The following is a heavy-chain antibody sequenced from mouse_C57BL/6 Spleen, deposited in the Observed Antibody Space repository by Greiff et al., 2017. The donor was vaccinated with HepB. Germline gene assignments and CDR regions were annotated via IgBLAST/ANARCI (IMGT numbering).Heavy chain of an antibody. V-gene: IGHV1-64*01. J-gene: IGHJ4*01. CDR3: ARGNYGNYYAMDY. CDR2: IHPNSGST. D-gene: IGHD2-1*01. CDR1: GYTFTSYW. Sequence: VQLQQPGAELVKPGASVKLSCKASGYTFTSYWMHWVKQRPGQGLEWIGMIHPNSGSTNYNEKFKSKATLTVDKSSSTAYMQLSCLTSEDSAVYYCARGNYGNYYAMDYWGQGTSVTVSS.